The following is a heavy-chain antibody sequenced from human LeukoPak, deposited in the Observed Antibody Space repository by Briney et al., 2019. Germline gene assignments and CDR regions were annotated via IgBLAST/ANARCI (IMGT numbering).Heavy chain of an antibody. J-gene: IGHJ4*02. D-gene: IGHD6-13*01. V-gene: IGHV3-48*03. Sequence: PGGSLRLSCAASGFTFSSYEMNWVRQAPGKGLEWVSYISSSGSTIYYADSVKGRFTISRDNAKNSLYLQMNSLRAEDTAVYYCASADGQQLAPFDYWGQGTLVTVSS. CDR2: ISSSGSTI. CDR3: ASADGQQLAPFDY. CDR1: GFTFSSYE.